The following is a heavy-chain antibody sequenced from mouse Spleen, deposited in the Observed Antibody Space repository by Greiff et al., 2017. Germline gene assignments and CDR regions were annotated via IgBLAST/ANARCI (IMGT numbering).Heavy chain of an antibody. Sequence: EVKLMESGGGLVKPGGSLKLSCAASGFTFSSYAMSWVRQTPEKRLEWVATISSGGSYTYYPDSVKGRFTISRDNAKNTLYLQMSSLRSEDTAMYYCARQLYGNYAYYYAMDYWGQGTSVTVSS. V-gene: IGHV5-9-3*01. D-gene: IGHD2-10*02. CDR1: GFTFSSYA. CDR3: ARQLYGNYAYYYAMDY. J-gene: IGHJ4*01. CDR2: ISSGGSYT.